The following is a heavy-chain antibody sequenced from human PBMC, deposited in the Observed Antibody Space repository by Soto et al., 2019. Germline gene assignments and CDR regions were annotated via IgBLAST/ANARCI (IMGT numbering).Heavy chain of an antibody. V-gene: IGHV1-3*05. Sequence: QVQLVQSGAEEKKPGASVKVSCKASGYTFTSYAMHWVRQAPGQRLEWMGWINAGNGNTKYSQKFQGRVTITRGTSASTAYMELSGLRSEDTAVYYCARAVAVPADFDYWGQGTLVTVSS. CDR1: GYTFTSYA. CDR3: ARAVAVPADFDY. D-gene: IGHD6-19*01. J-gene: IGHJ4*02. CDR2: INAGNGNT.